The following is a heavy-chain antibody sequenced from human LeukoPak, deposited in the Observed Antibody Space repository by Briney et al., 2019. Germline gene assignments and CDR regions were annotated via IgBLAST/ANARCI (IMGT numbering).Heavy chain of an antibody. V-gene: IGHV7-4-1*02. CDR3: ARGDILTGYYTGDAFDI. J-gene: IGHJ3*02. CDR2: INTNTGNP. CDR1: GYTFTSYA. D-gene: IGHD3-9*01. Sequence: ASVKVSCKASGYTFTSYAMNWVRQAPGQGLEWRGWINTNTGNPTYAQGFTGRFVFSLDTSVSTAYLQISSLKAEDTAVYYCARGDILTGYYTGDAFDIWGQGTMVTVSS.